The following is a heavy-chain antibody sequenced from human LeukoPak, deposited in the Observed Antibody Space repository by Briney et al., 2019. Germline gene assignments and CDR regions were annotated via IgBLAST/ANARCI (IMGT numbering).Heavy chain of an antibody. CDR1: GGSISSYY. Sequence: SETLSLTCTVSGGSISSYYWSWIRQPPGKGLEWIGYINYSGSTNYNPSLKSRVTMSVDTSKNQFSLKLTSVTAADTAVYYCVSHYDDSSGYYYRDYWGQGTLVSVSS. CDR3: VSHYDDSSGYYYRDY. D-gene: IGHD3-22*01. V-gene: IGHV4-59*01. CDR2: INYSGST. J-gene: IGHJ4*02.